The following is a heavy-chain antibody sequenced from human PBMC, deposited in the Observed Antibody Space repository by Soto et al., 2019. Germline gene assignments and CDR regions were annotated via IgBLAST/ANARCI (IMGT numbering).Heavy chain of an antibody. J-gene: IGHJ6*02. CDR1: GFTFSSYG. CDR3: AKAANYGSYYYYGMNV. V-gene: IGHV3-30*18. CDR2: ISYDGSNK. Sequence: PGGSLRLSCAASGFTFSSYGMHWVRQAPGKGLEWVAVISYDGSNKYYADSVKGRFTISRDNSKNTLYLQMNSLRAEDTAVYYCAKAANYGSYYYYGMNVWGQGTTVTVSS. D-gene: IGHD3-10*01.